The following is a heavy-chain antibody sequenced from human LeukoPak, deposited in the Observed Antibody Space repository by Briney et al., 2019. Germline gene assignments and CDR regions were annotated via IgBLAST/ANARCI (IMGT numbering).Heavy chain of an antibody. Sequence: PGGSLRLSCAASGFTFSSYSMNWVRQAPGKGLEWVSSISSSSSYIYYADSVKGRFTISRDNAKNSLYLQMNSLRAEDTAVYYCTRDNVVVPAAINYYYSMDVWGKGTTVTVSS. CDR1: GFTFSSYS. CDR3: TRDNVVVPAAINYYYSMDV. J-gene: IGHJ6*04. D-gene: IGHD2-2*01. V-gene: IGHV3-21*01. CDR2: ISSSSSYI.